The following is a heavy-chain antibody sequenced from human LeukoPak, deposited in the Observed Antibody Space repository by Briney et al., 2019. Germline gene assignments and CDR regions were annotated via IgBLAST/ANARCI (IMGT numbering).Heavy chain of an antibody. D-gene: IGHD3-10*01. J-gene: IGHJ4*02. CDR1: GYTLTELS. CDR2: FDPEDGET. CDR3: ATDLGYYYSDGY. Sequence: ASVKVSCKVSGYTLTELSMHWVRQAPGKGLEWMGGFDPEDGETIYAQKFQGRVTMTEDTSTDTAYMELSSLRSEDTAVYYCATDLGYYYSDGYRGQGTLVTVSS. V-gene: IGHV1-24*01.